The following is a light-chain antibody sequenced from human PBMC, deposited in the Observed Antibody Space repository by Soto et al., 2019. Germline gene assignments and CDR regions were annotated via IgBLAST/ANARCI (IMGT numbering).Light chain of an antibody. CDR2: GIS. CDR1: QSVTNRY. CDR3: QQYSSFPHP. J-gene: IGKJ2*01. V-gene: IGKV3-20*01. Sequence: ESVLTQSPGTLALSPGERATLSCRASQSVTNRYFAWYQQRPGHATRLLIYGISNRATGIPDRFSGSGSGTDFTLTISRLEPEDFVVYYCQQYSSFPHPFGQGTKVDIK.